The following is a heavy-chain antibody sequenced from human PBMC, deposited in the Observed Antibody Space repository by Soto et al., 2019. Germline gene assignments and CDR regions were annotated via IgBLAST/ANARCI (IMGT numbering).Heavy chain of an antibody. J-gene: IGHJ5*02. CDR3: ARETTVTRLTLNWFDP. D-gene: IGHD4-17*01. Sequence: QVQLVESGGGLVKPGGSLRLSCAASGFTFSDYYMSWIRQAPGRGLEWVSYISSSGSTIYYADSVKGRFTISRDNAKNSLYLQMNSLRAEDTAVYYCARETTVTRLTLNWFDPWGQGTLVTVSS. CDR1: GFTFSDYY. V-gene: IGHV3-11*01. CDR2: ISSSGSTI.